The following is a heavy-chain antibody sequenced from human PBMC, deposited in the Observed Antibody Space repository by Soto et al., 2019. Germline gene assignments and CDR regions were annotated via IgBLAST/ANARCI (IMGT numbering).Heavy chain of an antibody. CDR3: AKDTSSSPYYMDV. V-gene: IGHV3-23*01. CDR2: ISVSTGTT. J-gene: IGHJ6*03. Sequence: EVQVLESGGGSVQPGGSLRLSCAASGFTFSNFAMSWVRHAPGQGLEWVSEISVSTGTTYYADSVKGRFIISRDNSKNMVHLQMNSLRAEDTAVYYCAKDTSSSPYYMDVWGKGTTVTVSS. D-gene: IGHD2-2*01. CDR1: GFTFSNFA.